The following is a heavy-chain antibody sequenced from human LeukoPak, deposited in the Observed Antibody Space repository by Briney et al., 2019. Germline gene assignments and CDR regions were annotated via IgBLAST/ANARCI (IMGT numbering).Heavy chain of an antibody. J-gene: IGHJ3*02. CDR1: GFTFSDYY. D-gene: IGHD2-15*01. CDR2: ISSSGSTI. Sequence: GGSLRLSCAASGFTFSDYYMNWIRQAPGKGLEWVSYISSSGSTIYYADSVKGRFTISRDNAKNSLYLQMNSLRAEDTAVYFCARDDPSAATTFDIWAQGTMVTVSS. V-gene: IGHV3-11*04. CDR3: ARDDPSAATTFDI.